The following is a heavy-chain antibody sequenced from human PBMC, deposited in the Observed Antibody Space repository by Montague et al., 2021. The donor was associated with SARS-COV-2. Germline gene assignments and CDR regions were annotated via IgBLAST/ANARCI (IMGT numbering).Heavy chain of an antibody. J-gene: IGHJ4*02. Sequence: SETLSLTCLVSGGTISTDNLYWYWAWIRQPPGKGLEWIGSIFHNGDSYYNPSLNTRVTISIDTSKNQFSLKLSSVTAADTAVYYCVRSRAERYFDWTKLDAHVKPYYFDYWGQGTLVTVSS. CDR2: IFHNGDS. CDR1: GGTISTDNLYWY. V-gene: IGHV4-39*01. D-gene: IGHD3-9*01. CDR3: VRSRAERYFDWTKLDAHVKPYYFDY.